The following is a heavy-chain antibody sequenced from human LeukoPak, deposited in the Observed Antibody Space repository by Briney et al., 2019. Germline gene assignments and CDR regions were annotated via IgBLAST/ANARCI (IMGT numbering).Heavy chain of an antibody. V-gene: IGHV4-39*01. D-gene: IGHD5-12*01. CDR3: ARLPSGGYDLDY. CDR2: IYYSGSA. J-gene: IGHJ4*02. CDR1: GGSVSSNTYY. Sequence: SETLSLTCTVSGGSVSSNTYYWGWIRQPPGKGLEWIGSIYYSGSAYYNPSLKSRVSISVDTSKNQFSLNLNSVTAADTAVYYCARLPSGGYDLDYWGQGTLVTVSS.